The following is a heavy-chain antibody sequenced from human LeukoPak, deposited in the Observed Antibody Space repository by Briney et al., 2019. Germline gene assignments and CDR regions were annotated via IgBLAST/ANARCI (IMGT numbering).Heavy chain of an antibody. V-gene: IGHV1-2*02. Sequence: ASVKVSCKTSGYTFTGYYMHWVRQAPGQGLEWMGWINPNSGGTNYAQKFQGRVTMTRDTSISTAYMELSRLRSDDTAVYYCARGQMVRGVMVCNWFDPWGQGTLVTVSS. CDR2: INPNSGGT. CDR3: ARGQMVRGVMVCNWFDP. CDR1: GYTFTGYY. J-gene: IGHJ5*02. D-gene: IGHD3-10*01.